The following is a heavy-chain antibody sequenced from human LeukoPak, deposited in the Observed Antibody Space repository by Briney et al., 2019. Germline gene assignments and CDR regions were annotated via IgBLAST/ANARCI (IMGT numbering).Heavy chain of an antibody. Sequence: KPSETLSLTCAVYGGSFSGYYWSWIRQPPGKGLGWIGEINHSGSTNYNPSLKSRVTISVDTSKNQFSLKLSSVTAADTAVYYCARALSSGYYSLNYWGQGTLVTVSS. CDR2: INHSGST. D-gene: IGHD3-22*01. J-gene: IGHJ4*02. CDR3: ARALSSGYYSLNY. CDR1: GGSFSGYY. V-gene: IGHV4-34*01.